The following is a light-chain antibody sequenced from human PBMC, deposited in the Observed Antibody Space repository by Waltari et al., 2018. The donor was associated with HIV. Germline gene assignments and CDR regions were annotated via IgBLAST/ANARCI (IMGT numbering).Light chain of an antibody. CDR2: DDR. V-gene: IGLV3-21*02. CDR1: NIGSKS. J-gene: IGLJ7*01. Sequence: SSVLTQPPSVSVAPGQTARIPSGGPNIGSKSVHWYQQRPGQAPVLVVYDDRVRPSGIPERFSGSNSGNTATLTISRVEAGDEADYYCHVWNSTSDLGVFGGGTQLTVL. CDR3: HVWNSTSDLGV.